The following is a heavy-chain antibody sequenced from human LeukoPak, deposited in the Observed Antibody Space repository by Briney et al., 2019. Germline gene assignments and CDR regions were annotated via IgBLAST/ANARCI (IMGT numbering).Heavy chain of an antibody. V-gene: IGHV4-4*07. J-gene: IGHJ4*02. Sequence: SETLSLTCTVSGDSISGYFWSWIRQPAGKGLEWIGRMHADGDSNYNPSLKGRITLSLDTPENQFSLKLTSVTAADTAVYFCARAPSGCGGTCAFDSWGQGTLVTVSS. CDR3: ARAPSGCGGTCAFDS. CDR2: MHADGDS. D-gene: IGHD2-15*01. CDR1: GDSISGYF.